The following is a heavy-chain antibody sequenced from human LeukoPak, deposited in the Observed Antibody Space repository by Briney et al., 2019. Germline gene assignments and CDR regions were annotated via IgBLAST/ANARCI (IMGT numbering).Heavy chain of an antibody. CDR3: SRGGSYYRAMM. Sequence: PSETLSLTCTVSGGSISSYYWSWIRQPPGKGLEWIGYIYYSGSTNYNPSLKSRVTISVDTSKNQFSLNLGSVTAADTAMYYCSRGGSYYRAMMWGQGTMVAVSS. CDR1: GGSISSYY. J-gene: IGHJ3*01. V-gene: IGHV4-59*01. CDR2: IYYSGST. D-gene: IGHD3-10*01.